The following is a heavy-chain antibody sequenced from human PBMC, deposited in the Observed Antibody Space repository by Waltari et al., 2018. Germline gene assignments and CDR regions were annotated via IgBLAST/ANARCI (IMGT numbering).Heavy chain of an antibody. D-gene: IGHD3-16*01. Sequence: QVQLVQSGAEVKKPGASVKVSCKASGYTFTSYAMHWVRQAPGQRLGWMGWINAGNGNTKYSQKFQGRFTITRDTSASTAYMELSSLRSEDTAVYYCARGATYYYGMDGWGQGTTVTVSS. CDR3: ARGATYYYGMDG. CDR1: GYTFTSYA. J-gene: IGHJ6*02. V-gene: IGHV1-3*01. CDR2: INAGNGNT.